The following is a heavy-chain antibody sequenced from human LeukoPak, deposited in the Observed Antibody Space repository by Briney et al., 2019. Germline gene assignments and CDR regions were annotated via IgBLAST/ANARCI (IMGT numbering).Heavy chain of an antibody. CDR3: ARVAMNPYNIAVAGDFDY. CDR1: GGSISSYY. D-gene: IGHD6-19*01. V-gene: IGHV4-4*07. J-gene: IGHJ4*02. Sequence: SETLSLTSTVSGGSISSYYWSWIRQPAGKGLEWIGRIYTSGSTNYNPSLKSRVTMSVDTSKNQFSLKLSSVTAADTAVYYCARVAMNPYNIAVAGDFDYWGQGTLVTVSS. CDR2: IYTSGST.